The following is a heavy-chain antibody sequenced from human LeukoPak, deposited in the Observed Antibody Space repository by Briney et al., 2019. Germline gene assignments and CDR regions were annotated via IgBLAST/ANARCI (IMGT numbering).Heavy chain of an antibody. CDR2: INPNSGGT. J-gene: IGHJ5*02. CDR1: GYTFTGYY. Sequence: ASVKVSCKASGYTFTGYYMHWVRQAPGQGVEWMGWINPNSGGTNYAQKFQGRVTMTRDTSISTAYMELSRLRSDDTAVYYCAREEAAAGTINWFDPWGQGTLVTVSS. V-gene: IGHV1-2*02. CDR3: AREEAAAGTINWFDP. D-gene: IGHD6-13*01.